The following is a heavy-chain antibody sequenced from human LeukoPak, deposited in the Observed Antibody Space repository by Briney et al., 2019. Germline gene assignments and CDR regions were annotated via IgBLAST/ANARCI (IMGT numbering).Heavy chain of an antibody. V-gene: IGHV3-33*06. CDR2: IWYDGSNK. CDR1: GFTFSSFG. D-gene: IGHD1-26*01. CDR3: AKDQGRGSYPDY. Sequence: QSGGSLRLSCAASGFTFSSFGMHWVRQAPGKGLEWVALIWYDGSNKYYADSVRGRFTISKDNSKNTLYLQVDSLRAEDTAVYYCAKDQGRGSYPDYWGQGTLVTVSS. J-gene: IGHJ4*02.